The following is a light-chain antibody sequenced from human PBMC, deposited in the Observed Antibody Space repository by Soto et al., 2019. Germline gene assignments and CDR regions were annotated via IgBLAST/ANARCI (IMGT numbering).Light chain of an antibody. J-gene: IGKJ4*01. CDR2: GAS. Sequence: EIVLTQSPGTLSLSPGERATLSCRASQSVSSSYLACYQQKPGQAPRLLIYGASSRATGIPDRFSGSGSGTDFTLTIGRLEPEDFAVYYCQQYGSSPLTFGGGTKVEIK. CDR1: QSVSSSY. V-gene: IGKV3-20*01. CDR3: QQYGSSPLT.